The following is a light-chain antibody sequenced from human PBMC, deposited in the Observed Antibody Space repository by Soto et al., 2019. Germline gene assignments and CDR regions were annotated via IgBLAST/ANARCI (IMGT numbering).Light chain of an antibody. V-gene: IGKV3-15*01. Sequence: EIVMTQSPATLSVSPGQRGTLSCRASQSVSSNLAWYQQKPGQAARLLIYGASTRATGITARFSGSGSGTEFTLTISSLQPEDFAVYYCQPDYNLPITVGQVTRLEIK. CDR2: GAS. CDR1: QSVSSN. CDR3: QPDYNLPIT. J-gene: IGKJ5*01.